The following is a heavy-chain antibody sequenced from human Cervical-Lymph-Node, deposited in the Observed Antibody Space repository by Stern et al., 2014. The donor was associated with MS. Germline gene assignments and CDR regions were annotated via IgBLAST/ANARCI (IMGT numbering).Heavy chain of an antibody. CDR2: NHPRGGRT. Sequence: MQLVESGTEVKKPGASVKVSCKASGYTLTIYYIHLVRQAPGQGLEWMGVNHPRGGRTTYAQTFQGRVTMTRDTSTSTAYMELSSLRSDDTAVYYCASGGEVDGGDVWGQGTTVTVFS. CDR1: GYTLTIYY. D-gene: IGHD2-15*01. CDR3: ASGGEVDGGDV. V-gene: IGHV1-46*01. J-gene: IGHJ6*02.